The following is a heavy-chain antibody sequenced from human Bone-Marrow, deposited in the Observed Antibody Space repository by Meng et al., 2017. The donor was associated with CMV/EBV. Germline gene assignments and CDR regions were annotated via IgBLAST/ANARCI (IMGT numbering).Heavy chain of an antibody. J-gene: IGHJ6*02. D-gene: IGHD6-6*01. CDR3: SRGIAAGPALYYYYGMDV. V-gene: IGHV6-1*01. Sequence: SQTLSLTCAISGDSVSSNSAAWNWIRQSPSRGLEWLGRTYYRSKWYNDYAVSVKSRITINPDKSNNQFFLQLNSVTPEDQAVYYCSRGIAAGPALYYYYGMDVWGQGTTVTVSS. CDR1: GDSVSSNSAA. CDR2: TYYRSKWYN.